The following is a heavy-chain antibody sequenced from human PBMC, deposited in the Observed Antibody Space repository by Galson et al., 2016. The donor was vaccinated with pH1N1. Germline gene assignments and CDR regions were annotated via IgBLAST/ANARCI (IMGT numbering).Heavy chain of an antibody. V-gene: IGHV3-30-3*01. Sequence: SLRLSCAASGFSLDTFAMHWVRRTPGKGLEWVAFISYNGHDESYADSIQGRFSVSRDNSKNRLYLHMNSLRTQGTGLYYCAREDWSYGDTHYNGMDVLGQGTTVTVSS. CDR3: AREDWSYGDTHYNGMDV. CDR1: GFSLDTFA. J-gene: IGHJ6*02. D-gene: IGHD4-17*01. CDR2: ISYNGHDE.